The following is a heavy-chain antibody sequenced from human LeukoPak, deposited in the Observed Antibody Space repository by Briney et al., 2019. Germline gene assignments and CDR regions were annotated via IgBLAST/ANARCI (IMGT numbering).Heavy chain of an antibody. CDR2: ISAYNGNT. D-gene: IGHD6-19*01. J-gene: IGHJ4*02. V-gene: IGHV1-18*04. Sequence: ASVMVSCKASGYTFTTYGITWVRQAPAHGLEWMGWISAYNGNTKYAQKFQGRVTMTTDTSTSTAYMELRSLRSDDTAVYYCARAGGAVADQFDYWGQGTLVTVSS. CDR1: GYTFTTYG. CDR3: ARAGGAVADQFDY.